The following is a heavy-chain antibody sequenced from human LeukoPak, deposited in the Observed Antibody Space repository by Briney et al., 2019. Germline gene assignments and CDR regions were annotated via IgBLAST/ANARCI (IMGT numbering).Heavy chain of an antibody. D-gene: IGHD4-17*01. J-gene: IGHJ4*02. Sequence: PGGSLRLSCAASGFTFSSYIMTWIRQPPGKGLEWIGEINHSGSTNYNPSLKSRVTISVDTSKNQFSLKLSSVTAADTAVYYCARGGKRSGFTVTKAPRFDYWGQGTLVTVSS. CDR1: GFTFSSYI. CDR3: ARGGKRSGFTVTKAPRFDY. CDR2: INHSGST. V-gene: IGHV4-34*01.